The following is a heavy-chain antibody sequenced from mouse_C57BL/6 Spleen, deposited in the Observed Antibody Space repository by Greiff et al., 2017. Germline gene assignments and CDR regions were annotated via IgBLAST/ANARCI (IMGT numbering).Heavy chain of an antibody. Sequence: EVQRVESGGGLVKPGGSLKLSCAASGFTFSSYTMSWVRQTPEKRLEWVATISGGGGNTYYPDSVKGRFTISRDNAKNTLYLQMSSLRSEDTALYYCARTTYGSYWYFDVWGTGTTVTVAS. CDR1: GFTFSSYT. CDR3: ARTTYGSYWYFDV. CDR2: ISGGGGNT. J-gene: IGHJ1*03. D-gene: IGHD1-1*01. V-gene: IGHV5-9*01.